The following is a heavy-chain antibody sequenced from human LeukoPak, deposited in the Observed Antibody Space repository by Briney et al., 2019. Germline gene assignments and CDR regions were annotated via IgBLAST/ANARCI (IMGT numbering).Heavy chain of an antibody. J-gene: IGHJ5*02. CDR1: GGSVSSGSYY. Sequence: SETLSLTCTVSGGSVSSGSYYWSWIRQPPGKGLEWIGYIYYSGSTNYNPSLKSRVTISVDTSKNQSSLKLSSVTAADTAVYYCARAGTSVAARITFDTWGQGTLVTVSS. CDR3: ARAGTSVAARITFDT. CDR2: IYYSGST. V-gene: IGHV4-61*01. D-gene: IGHD6-6*01.